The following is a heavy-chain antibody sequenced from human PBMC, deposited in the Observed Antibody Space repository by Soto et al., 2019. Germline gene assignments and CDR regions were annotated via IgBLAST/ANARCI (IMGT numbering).Heavy chain of an antibody. CDR2: IDPKSGGT. Sequence: QLVQSGAEVNKPGASVRVSCKTSGHTFIDYYIHWVRQAPGQGLEWMAWIDPKSGGTTYAQKFLGRVTMTRDTSVNTAYIDVNRLTSDYTAVYFCASVSLDVPEWGQGTLCTVSS. CDR3: ASVSLDVPE. J-gene: IGHJ4*02. CDR1: GHTFIDYY. D-gene: IGHD3-16*01. V-gene: IGHV1-2*02.